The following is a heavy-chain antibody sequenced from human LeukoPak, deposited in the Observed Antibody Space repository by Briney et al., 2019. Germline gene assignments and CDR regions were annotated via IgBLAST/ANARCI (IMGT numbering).Heavy chain of an antibody. J-gene: IGHJ4*02. D-gene: IGHD6-19*01. Sequence: ASVKVSCKASGYTFTGYYMHWVRQAPGQGLEWMGWINPNSGGTNYAQKFQGRVTMTRDTSISTAYMELSRLRSDDTAVYYCARESYSSGWYPSGYFDYWGQGTLVTVSS. V-gene: IGHV1-2*02. CDR2: INPNSGGT. CDR1: GYTFTGYY. CDR3: ARESYSSGWYPSGYFDY.